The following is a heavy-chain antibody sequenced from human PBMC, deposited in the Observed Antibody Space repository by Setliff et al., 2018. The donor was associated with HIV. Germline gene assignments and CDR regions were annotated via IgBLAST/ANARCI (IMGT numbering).Heavy chain of an antibody. CDR2: IYSGGST. CDR3: ARLLVAGMLFDWLLWGLSHFDY. D-gene: IGHD3-9*01. V-gene: IGHV3-66*02. Sequence: GGSLRLSCVASGITVSSNYMSWVRQAPGKGLEWVSVIYSGGSTYYADSVKGRFTISRDDSKNTLYLQINSLRVEDTAVYYCARLLVAGMLFDWLLWGLSHFDYWGQGILVTVSS. J-gene: IGHJ4*02. CDR1: GITVSSNY.